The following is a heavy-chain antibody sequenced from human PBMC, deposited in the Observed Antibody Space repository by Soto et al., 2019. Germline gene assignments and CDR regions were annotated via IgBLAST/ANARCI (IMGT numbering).Heavy chain of an antibody. CDR3: ARDLPPVDY. V-gene: IGHV1-18*01. J-gene: IGHJ4*02. CDR1: GYTFSSYF. Sequence: QVQLVQSGAEVKKPGASVKVSCKASGYTFSSYFISWVRQAPGQGLEWMGWISAYNGNTNDAQNLQGRVTMTTDTSMSKAYMELRSLRSDDTAVYYCARDLPPVDYWGQGTLVNGSS. CDR2: ISAYNGNT.